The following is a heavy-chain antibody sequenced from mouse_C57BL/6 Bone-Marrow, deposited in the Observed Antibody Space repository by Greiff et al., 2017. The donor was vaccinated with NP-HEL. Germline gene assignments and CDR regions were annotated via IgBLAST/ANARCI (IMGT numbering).Heavy chain of an antibody. CDR2: ISSGGSYT. Sequence: EVKVVESGGDLVKPGGSLKLSCAASGFTFSSYGMSWVRQTPDKRLEWVATISSGGSYTYYPDSVKGRFTISRDNAKNTLYLQMSRLKSEDTAMYYCASPYDYDVAWVAYWGQGTLVTVSA. D-gene: IGHD2-4*01. CDR3: ASPYDYDVAWVAY. J-gene: IGHJ3*01. CDR1: GFTFSSYG. V-gene: IGHV5-6*01.